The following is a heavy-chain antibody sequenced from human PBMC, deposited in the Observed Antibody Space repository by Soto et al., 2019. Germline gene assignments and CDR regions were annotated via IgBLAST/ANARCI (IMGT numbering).Heavy chain of an antibody. CDR1: GFTFSSSW. CDR3: ARGPTGWYGYDY. D-gene: IGHD6-19*01. CDR2: INSDGSRT. V-gene: IGHV3-74*01. Sequence: EVQLVESGGGLVQPGGSLRLYCAASGFTFSSSWMHWVRQAPGKGLVWVSRINSDGSRTNYADSVKGRFTISRDNAKNTLYLQMNSLRAEDTALYYCARGPTGWYGYDYWGQGTLVTVSS. J-gene: IGHJ4*02.